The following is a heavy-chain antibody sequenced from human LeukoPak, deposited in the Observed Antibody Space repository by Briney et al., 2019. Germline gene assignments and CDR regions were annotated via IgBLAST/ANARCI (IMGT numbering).Heavy chain of an antibody. CDR3: AKGGSGKPYYFDY. J-gene: IGHJ4*02. Sequence: HPGGSLRLSCAASGFTFSQYGMNWVRQAPGKGLEWVAVISFDGNDNYYADSVKGRFTISRDNSESDLFLQMNSLRAEDTAVYYCAKGGSGKPYYFDYWGQGTLVTVSS. D-gene: IGHD6-25*01. V-gene: IGHV3-30*18. CDR1: GFTFSQYG. CDR2: ISFDGNDN.